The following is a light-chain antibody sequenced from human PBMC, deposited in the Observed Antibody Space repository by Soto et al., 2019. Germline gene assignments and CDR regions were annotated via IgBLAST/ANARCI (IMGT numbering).Light chain of an antibody. V-gene: IGLV2-14*01. Sequence: QSALTQPASVSGSPGQSITISCTGSSSDVGGYNYVSWYQQHPGKAPKLLIYDVINRPSVVSNRFSGSKSGSTASLTISGLQAEDEADYCCNSYTSASTVVFGGGTQLTVL. J-gene: IGLJ3*02. CDR3: NSYTSASTVV. CDR2: DVI. CDR1: SSDVGGYNY.